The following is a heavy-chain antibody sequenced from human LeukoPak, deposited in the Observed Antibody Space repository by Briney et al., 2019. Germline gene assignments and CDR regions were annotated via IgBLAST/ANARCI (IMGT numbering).Heavy chain of an antibody. D-gene: IGHD6-13*01. V-gene: IGHV3-21*01. CDR3: ARGRTGAGGY. J-gene: IGHJ4*02. CDR1: GFTFSSYS. CDR2: ISSSSTYI. Sequence: GGSLRLSCAASGFTFSSYSMNWARQAPGKGLEWVSSISSSSTYIYYADSVKGRFTISRDNARNSLYLQMNSLRAEETAVYYCARGRTGAGGYWGQGALVTVSS.